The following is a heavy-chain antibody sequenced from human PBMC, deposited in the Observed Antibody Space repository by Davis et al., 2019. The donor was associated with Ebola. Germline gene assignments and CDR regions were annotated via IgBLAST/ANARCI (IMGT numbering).Heavy chain of an antibody. J-gene: IGHJ4*02. V-gene: IGHV3-73*01. CDR3: TNTLGTTDY. CDR2: IRSKANSYAT. D-gene: IGHD4-11*01. CDR1: GFNFRSYG. Sequence: PGGSLRLSCAASGFNFRSYGMHWVRQASGKGLEWVGRIRSKANSYATAYAASVKGRFTISRDDSKNTSYLQMNSLKTEDTAVYYCTNTLGTTDYWGQGTLVTVSS.